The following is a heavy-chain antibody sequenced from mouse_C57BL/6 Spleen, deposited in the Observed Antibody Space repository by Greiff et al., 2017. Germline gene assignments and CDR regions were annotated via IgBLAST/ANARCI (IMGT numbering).Heavy chain of an antibody. J-gene: IGHJ2*01. CDR1: GFTFSDYG. CDR2: ISSGSSTI. Sequence: EVKLVESGGGLVKPGGSLKLSCAASGFTFSDYGMHWVRQAPEKGLEWVAYISSGSSTIYYADTVKGRFTISRDNAKNTLFLQMTSLRSEDTAMYYCARNPAYYSNFFDYWGQGTTLTVSS. CDR3: ARNPAYYSNFFDY. D-gene: IGHD2-5*01. V-gene: IGHV5-17*01.